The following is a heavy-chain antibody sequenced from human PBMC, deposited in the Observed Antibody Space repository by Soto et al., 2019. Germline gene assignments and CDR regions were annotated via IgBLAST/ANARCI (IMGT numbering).Heavy chain of an antibody. CDR1: GSTFTVYG. V-gene: IGHV1-18*01. D-gene: IGHD6-19*01. CDR2: ITAYNGNT. J-gene: IGHJ4*02. Sequence: ASVKGSCKTSGSTFTVYGVSWGRQAPGQGLEWLGWITAYNGNTDYAQKVQARVTMTTDTSTSTAYMELRSLRSDDTAVYYCARQIAVAGPIDYWGQGTLVTVSS. CDR3: ARQIAVAGPIDY.